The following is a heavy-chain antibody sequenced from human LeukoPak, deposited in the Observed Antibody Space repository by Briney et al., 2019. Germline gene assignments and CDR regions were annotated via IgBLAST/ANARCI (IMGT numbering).Heavy chain of an antibody. Sequence: GSLRLSCAASGFTFTNAWMNWVRQAPGKGLEWVGRIKSKADGETIDYAAPVKGRFTFSRDDSKNMLYLQMNSLKSEDAAVYYCSTLTSRGLSDSWGQGTLVTVSS. CDR2: IKSKADGETI. CDR3: STLTSRGLSDS. J-gene: IGHJ4*02. V-gene: IGHV3-15*07. D-gene: IGHD1-20*01. CDR1: GFTFTNAW.